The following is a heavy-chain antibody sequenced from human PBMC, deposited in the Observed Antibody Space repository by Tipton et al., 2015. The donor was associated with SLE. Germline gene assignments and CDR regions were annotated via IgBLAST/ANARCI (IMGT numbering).Heavy chain of an antibody. CDR1: GASTNTKY. V-gene: IGHV4-59*13. Sequence: TLSLTCTVSGASTNTKYWTWIRQSPGKGLEWIGYANRNEGTKIKSSLERRVTILVDTSKNQFSLNLRSVTPADTAMYYCARGGDTYFYDGSGYRSDFDVWGPGTMVTVSS. CDR3: ARGGDTYFYDGSGYRSDFDV. D-gene: IGHD3-22*01. CDR2: ANRNEGT. J-gene: IGHJ3*01.